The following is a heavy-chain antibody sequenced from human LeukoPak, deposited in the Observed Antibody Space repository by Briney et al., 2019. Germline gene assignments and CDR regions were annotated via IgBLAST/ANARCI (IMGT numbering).Heavy chain of an antibody. CDR3: ARASNTVTGTPTLAIDH. CDR1: GFTFSDYY. J-gene: IGHJ4*02. CDR2: IPNTSTYT. V-gene: IGHV3-11*05. D-gene: IGHD4-11*01. Sequence: GGSLRLSCVASGFTFSDYYMSWLRQAPGKGLEWVSYIPNTSTYTNYADSVKGRFTISRDNAKNSLYLQMNSLRAEDTALYYCARASNTVTGTPTLAIDHWGQGTLVSVSS.